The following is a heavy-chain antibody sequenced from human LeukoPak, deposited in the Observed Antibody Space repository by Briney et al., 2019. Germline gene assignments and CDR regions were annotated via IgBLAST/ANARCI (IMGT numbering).Heavy chain of an antibody. Sequence: ASVKVSCKASGYTFTSYAMHWVRQAPGQRLEWMGWMNAGNGNTKYSQKFQGRVTITRDTSASTAYMELSSLRSEDTAVYYCARGVVVVPAAKNTPLGWFDPWGQGTLVTVSS. CDR1: GYTFTSYA. CDR3: ARGVVVVPAAKNTPLGWFDP. D-gene: IGHD2-2*01. CDR2: MNAGNGNT. V-gene: IGHV1-3*01. J-gene: IGHJ5*02.